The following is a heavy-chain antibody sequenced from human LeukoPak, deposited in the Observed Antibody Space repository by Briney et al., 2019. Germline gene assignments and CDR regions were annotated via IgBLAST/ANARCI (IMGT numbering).Heavy chain of an antibody. V-gene: IGHV1-18*04. CDR3: ARDFYYDSPNWFDP. CDR2: ISAYNGNT. J-gene: IGHJ5*02. Sequence: ASVEVSCKASGYTFSGHYILWVRQAPGQGLEWMGWISAYNGNTNYAQKLQGRVTMTTDTSTSTAYMELRSLRSDDTAVYYCARDFYYDSPNWFDPWGQGTLVTVSS. CDR1: GYTFSGHY. D-gene: IGHD3-22*01.